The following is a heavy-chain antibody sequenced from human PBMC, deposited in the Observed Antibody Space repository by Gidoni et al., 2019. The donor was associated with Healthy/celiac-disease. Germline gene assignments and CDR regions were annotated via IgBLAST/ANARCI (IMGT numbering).Heavy chain of an antibody. CDR2: ISGSGGST. CDR1: GFTFSSYA. CDR3: AIQSSGWSPLDY. D-gene: IGHD6-19*01. V-gene: IGHV3-23*01. Sequence: EVQLLESGGGLVQPGGSLRLSCEASGFTFSSYAMSWVRQAPGKGLEWVSAISGSGGSTYYADSVKGRFTISRDNSKNTLYLQMNSLRAEDTAVYYCAIQSSGWSPLDYWGQGTLVTVSS. J-gene: IGHJ4*02.